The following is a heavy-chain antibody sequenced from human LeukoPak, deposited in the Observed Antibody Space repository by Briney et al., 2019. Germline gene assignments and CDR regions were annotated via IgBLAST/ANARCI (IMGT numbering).Heavy chain of an antibody. CDR2: SNSDGSAT. CDR3: AREWRGFEDY. J-gene: IGHJ4*02. Sequence: GGSLRLSCAASGFTFSTYWMHWVRQAPGKRLVWVARSNSDGSATIYADSVKGRFVISRDNSKNTLYLQMSSLRVEDTAMYYCAREWRGFEDYWGQGTLVTVSS. CDR1: GFTFSTYW. D-gene: IGHD3-9*01. V-gene: IGHV3-74*01.